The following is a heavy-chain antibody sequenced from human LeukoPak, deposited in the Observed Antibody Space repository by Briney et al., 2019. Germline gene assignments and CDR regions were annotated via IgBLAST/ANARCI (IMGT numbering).Heavy chain of an antibody. D-gene: IGHD3-3*01. CDR3: ARDSSIFGVF. V-gene: IGHV3-7*01. Sequence: GGTLRLSCAASGFTFTSYWLSCVCQAPGKGLEWVSNIKLDGTAKNYIDSVKVRFTISRNNAKNTLYLQMTRLRAEDTAVYYCARDSSIFGVFWGQGTLVTASS. CDR2: IKLDGTAK. CDR1: GFTFTSYW. J-gene: IGHJ4*02.